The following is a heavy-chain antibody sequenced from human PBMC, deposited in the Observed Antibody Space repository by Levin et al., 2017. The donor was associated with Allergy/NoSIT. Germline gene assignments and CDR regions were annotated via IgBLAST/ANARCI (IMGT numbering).Heavy chain of an antibody. V-gene: IGHV3-7*01. D-gene: IGHD3-16*02. J-gene: IGHJ4*02. Sequence: GGSLRLSCAASGFTFSRYWMSWLRRAPGKGLEWVANINQDGSEKYYADSVKGRFTISRDNAKNSLYLQMNSQRAEDTAVYYCARDGSDDYVWGTFRPIFDYWGQGTLVIVSS. CDR1: GFTFSRYW. CDR3: ARDGSDDYVWGTFRPIFDY. CDR2: INQDGSEK.